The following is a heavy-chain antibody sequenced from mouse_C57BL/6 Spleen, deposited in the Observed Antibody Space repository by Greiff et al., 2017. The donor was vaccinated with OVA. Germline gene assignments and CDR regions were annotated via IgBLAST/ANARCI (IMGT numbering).Heavy chain of an antibody. V-gene: IGHV1-54*01. CDR1: GYAFTNYL. Sequence: VQLQQSGAELVRPGTSVKVSCKASGYAFTNYLIEWVKQRPGQGLEWIGVINPGSGGTNYNEKFKGKATLTADKSSSTAYMQLSSLTSEDSAVYFCARGGGLRRLYAMDYWGQGTSVTVSS. CDR3: ARGGGLRRLYAMDY. J-gene: IGHJ4*01. D-gene: IGHD2-4*01. CDR2: INPGSGGT.